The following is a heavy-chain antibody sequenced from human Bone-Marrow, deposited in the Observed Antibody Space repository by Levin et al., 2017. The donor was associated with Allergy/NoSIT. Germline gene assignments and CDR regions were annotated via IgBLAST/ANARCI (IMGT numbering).Heavy chain of an antibody. CDR2: IDGDGTTT. D-gene: IGHD2-21*02. J-gene: IGHJ2*01. V-gene: IGHV3-74*01. CDR1: GFTFSSYW. CDR3: ARINCGGNCFGRDWYFDL. Sequence: GGSLRLSCEASGFTFSSYWIHWVRQLPGKGPMWVSRIDGDGTTTHYADSVEGRFTISRDNAENTVYLQMNSLRADDTAVYYCARINCGGNCFGRDWYFDLWGRGTLVTVSS.